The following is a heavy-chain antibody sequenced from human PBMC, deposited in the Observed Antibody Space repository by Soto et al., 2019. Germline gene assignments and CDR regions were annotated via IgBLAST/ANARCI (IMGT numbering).Heavy chain of an antibody. D-gene: IGHD3-10*01. CDR2: ISHTGST. V-gene: IGHV4-30-2*01. CDR3: ARAVAPYFGTWFDP. Sequence: LSLTCAVSGGSITSGNSYSWSWIRQPPGKGLEWIGSISHTGSTSYNPSLKSRLTMSVDKSKNQFSLRLSSVTAADMAVYYCARAVAPYFGTWFDPWGQGILVTVSS. J-gene: IGHJ5*02. CDR1: GGSITSGNSYS.